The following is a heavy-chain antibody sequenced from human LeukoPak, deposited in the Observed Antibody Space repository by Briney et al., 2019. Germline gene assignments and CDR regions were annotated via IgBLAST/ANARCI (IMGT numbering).Heavy chain of an antibody. CDR3: ARGTASPI. D-gene: IGHD5-18*01. CDR1: GGSFSGYY. J-gene: IGHJ3*02. V-gene: IGHV4-34*01. CDR2: INHSGST. Sequence: SETLSLTCAVYGGSFSGYYWSWIRQPPGKGLEWIGEINHSGSTNYNPSLKSRVTISVDTSKNQFSLKLSSVTAADTAVYYCARGTASPIWGQGTMVTVSS.